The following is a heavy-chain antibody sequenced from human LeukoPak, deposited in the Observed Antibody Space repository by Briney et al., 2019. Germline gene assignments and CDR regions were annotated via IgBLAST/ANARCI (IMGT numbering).Heavy chain of an antibody. CDR2: IFYSGST. V-gene: IGHV4-59*04. CDR1: GGSISSYY. Sequence: SSETLSLTCTVSGGSISSYYWGWVRQPPGKGLEWIGNIFYSGSTYYSTSLKSRVPISLDTSRNQFSLKLNSVTAADTAVYYCARGYCSGGSCSSLGSRDRLPLDPWGPGTLVSVSS. J-gene: IGHJ5*02. CDR3: ARGYCSGGSCSSLGSRDRLPLDP. D-gene: IGHD2-15*01.